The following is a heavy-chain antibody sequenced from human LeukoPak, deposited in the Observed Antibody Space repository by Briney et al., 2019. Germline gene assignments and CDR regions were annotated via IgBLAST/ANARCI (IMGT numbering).Heavy chain of an antibody. J-gene: IGHJ4*02. V-gene: IGHV4-39*01. CDR2: MSYSGTT. D-gene: IGHD5-18*01. CDR1: GGSISSSGYY. Sequence: PSETLSLTCTVSGGSISSSGYYWGWIRQSPGKGLEWIASMSYSGTTYYNPSLKSRVTISVDTSKNGFSLKLSSVTAADTAVYYCAKSGYSFLVDYWGQGTLVTVSS. CDR3: AKSGYSFLVDY.